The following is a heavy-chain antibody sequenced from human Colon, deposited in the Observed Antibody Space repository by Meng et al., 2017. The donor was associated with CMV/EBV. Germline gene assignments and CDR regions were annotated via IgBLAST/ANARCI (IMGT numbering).Heavy chain of an antibody. Sequence: VQLVQSGTEVKTPGASVKVSCKTSGYTFTANHLHGVRQAPGQGLEWMGWIYPQDGGTYFAQKFQDRVTLTRDTSITTAYMELSGLTSDDTAIYYCVRESWYFDFWGEGTLVTVSS. J-gene: IGHJ4*02. CDR2: IYPQDGGT. CDR3: VRESWYFDF. CDR1: GYTFTANH. D-gene: IGHD6-13*01. V-gene: IGHV1-2*02.